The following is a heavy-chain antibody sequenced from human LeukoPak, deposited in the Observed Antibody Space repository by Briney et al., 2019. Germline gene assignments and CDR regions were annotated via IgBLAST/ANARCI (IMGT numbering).Heavy chain of an antibody. CDR3: ARDGSSGWYSGNAAFDI. J-gene: IGHJ3*02. D-gene: IGHD6-19*01. CDR1: GFTFSSYW. CDR2: IKQDGSEK. Sequence: GGSLRLSCAASGFTFSSYWMSWVRQAPGKGLEWVANIKQDGSEKYYVDSVKGRFTISRDNAKNSLYLQMNSLRAEDTAVYYCARDGSSGWYSGNAAFDIWGQGTMVTVSS. V-gene: IGHV3-7*01.